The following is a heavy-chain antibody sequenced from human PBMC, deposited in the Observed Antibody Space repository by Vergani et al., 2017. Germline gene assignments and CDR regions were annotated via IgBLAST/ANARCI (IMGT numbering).Heavy chain of an antibody. V-gene: IGHV3-23*01. CDR3: VKDAGGYENFFDS. J-gene: IGHJ4*02. CDR2: LTGGGGST. CDR1: GSTFSTYA. Sequence: EVQLLESGGSLKQPGGSVRLSCAASGSTFSTYAMHWVRQAPGKGLEWVSALTGGGGSTYYADSFKGPFIISRDNSRDTLYLQMNSLGPEDTATYYCVKDAGGYENFFDSWGQGTLVTVSS. D-gene: IGHD5-12*01.